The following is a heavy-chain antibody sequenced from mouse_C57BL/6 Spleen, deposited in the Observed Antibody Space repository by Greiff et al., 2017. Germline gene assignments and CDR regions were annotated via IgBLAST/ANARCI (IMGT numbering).Heavy chain of an antibody. Sequence: QVQLKESGPGLVAPSQSLSITCTVSGFSLTSYGVHWVRQPPGKGLEWLVVIWSDGSTTYNSALKSRLSISKDNSKSQVFLKMNSLQTDDTAMYYCARHREESHYAMDYWCQGTSVTVSS. CDR3: ARHREESHYAMDY. V-gene: IGHV2-6-1*01. J-gene: IGHJ4*01. CDR2: IWSDGST. CDR1: GFSLTSYG.